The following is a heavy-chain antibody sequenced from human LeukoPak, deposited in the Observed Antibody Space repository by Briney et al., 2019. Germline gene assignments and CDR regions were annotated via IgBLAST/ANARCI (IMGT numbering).Heavy chain of an antibody. CDR2: IYTSGST. V-gene: IGHV4-61*02. CDR3: ARDPREGIDY. D-gene: IGHD3-10*01. Sequence: SETLSLTCTVSGGSISSGSYYWSWIRQPAGKGLEWIGRIYTSGSTNYNPSLKSRVTISVDTSKNQFSLKLSSVTAADTAVYYCARDPREGIDYWGQGTLVTVSS. CDR1: GGSISSGSYY. J-gene: IGHJ4*02.